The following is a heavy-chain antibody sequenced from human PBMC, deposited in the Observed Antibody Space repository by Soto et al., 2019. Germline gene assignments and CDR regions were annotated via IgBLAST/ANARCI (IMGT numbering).Heavy chain of an antibody. D-gene: IGHD6-6*01. CDR3: ARGHGSIAARPGYYGMDV. CDR2: IIPIFGTA. Sequence: EASVKVSCKASGGTFSSYAISWVRQAPGQGLEWMGGIIPIFGTANYAQKFQGRVTITADESTSTAYMELSSLRSEDTAVYYCARGHGSIAARPGYYGMDVWGQGTTVTVSS. V-gene: IGHV1-69*13. CDR1: GGTFSSYA. J-gene: IGHJ6*02.